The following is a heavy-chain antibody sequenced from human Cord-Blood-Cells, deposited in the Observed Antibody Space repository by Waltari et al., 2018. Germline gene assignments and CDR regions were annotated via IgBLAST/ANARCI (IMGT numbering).Heavy chain of an antibody. D-gene: IGHD7-27*01. CDR1: GGSISSGGYY. Sequence: QVQLQESGPGLVKPSQTLSLTCTVSGGSISSGGYYWSWIRQHPGKGLEWIGYIYYSGSTYYTPPLKSRVTIAVDASKNRFSLKLSSVTAADTAVYYCARDRGWGGWYFDLWGRGTLVTVSS. CDR2: IYYSGST. V-gene: IGHV4-31*03. J-gene: IGHJ2*01. CDR3: ARDRGWGGWYFDL.